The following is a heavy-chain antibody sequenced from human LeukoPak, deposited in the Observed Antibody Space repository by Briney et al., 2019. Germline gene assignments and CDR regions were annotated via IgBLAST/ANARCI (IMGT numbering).Heavy chain of an antibody. J-gene: IGHJ1*01. CDR2: ITPNADRT. V-gene: IGHV3-23*01. CDR1: GFTFGSYG. CDR3: AIVHGYYDGSGYWVQ. Sequence: GGSLRLSCAASGFTFGSYGMSWVRQAPGKGLEWVSFITPNADRTSYADSVEGRFTISRDNPRNTLYMQMNSLRDEDTALYYCAIVHGYYDGSGYWVQWGQGTLVTVSS. D-gene: IGHD3-22*01.